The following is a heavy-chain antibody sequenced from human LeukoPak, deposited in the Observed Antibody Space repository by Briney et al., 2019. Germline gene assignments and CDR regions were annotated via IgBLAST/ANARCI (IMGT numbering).Heavy chain of an antibody. Sequence: AVTVSCTASGYTFTSYYMHWVRQPPAQGLEWMGIINPSGGSTSYAQKFQGRVTMTRDTYTSTVYMELSSLRSEDTAVYYCASEVTASSFDYWGQGTLVTVSP. CDR2: INPSGGST. V-gene: IGHV1-46*01. D-gene: IGHD1-14*01. J-gene: IGHJ4*02. CDR3: ASEVTASSFDY. CDR1: GYTFTSYY.